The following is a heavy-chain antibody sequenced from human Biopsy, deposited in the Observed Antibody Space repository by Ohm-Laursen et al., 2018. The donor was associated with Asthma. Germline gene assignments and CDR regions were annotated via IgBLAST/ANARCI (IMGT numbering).Heavy chain of an antibody. V-gene: IGHV7-4-1*02. CDR2: INTTTGNP. J-gene: IGHJ4*02. Sequence: ASVKVSCKASGYTVTRYAINWGRQAPGQGLEWMGGINTTTGNPTYAQGFTGRFVFSLDTSVNTAHLQISSLKAEDTAVYYCARMISYYHEMRAPFFDYWGQGTLVTVSS. CDR1: GYTVTRYA. CDR3: ARMISYYHEMRAPFFDY. D-gene: IGHD3-22*01.